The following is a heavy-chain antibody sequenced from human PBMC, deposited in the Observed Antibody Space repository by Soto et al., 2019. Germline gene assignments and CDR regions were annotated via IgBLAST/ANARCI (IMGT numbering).Heavy chain of an antibody. V-gene: IGHV3-74*01. D-gene: IGHD3-10*01. Sequence: EVQLVESGGGLVQPGGSLRLSCAASGFTFSSYWMHWVRQAPGKGLVWVSRINSDGSSTSYADSVKSRFTISRDNAKNTLYLQMNSLRAEDTAVYYCARLYYGSGSYPYGMDVWGQGTTVTVSS. CDR3: ARLYYGSGSYPYGMDV. J-gene: IGHJ6*02. CDR2: INSDGSST. CDR1: GFTFSSYW.